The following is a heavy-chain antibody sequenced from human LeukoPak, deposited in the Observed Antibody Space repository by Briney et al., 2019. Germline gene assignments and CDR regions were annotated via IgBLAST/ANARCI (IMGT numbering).Heavy chain of an antibody. V-gene: IGHV3-9*01. D-gene: IGHD5-12*01. Sequence: PGGSLRLSCATSGFTFDDYAMHWVRQAPGKGLEWVSGLSWNSGSIDYADSVKGRFTISRDNAKNSLYLQMNSLRAEDTALYYCAKDIGAYSGYFDYWGQGTLVTVSS. J-gene: IGHJ4*02. CDR3: AKDIGAYSGYFDY. CDR2: LSWNSGSI. CDR1: GFTFDDYA.